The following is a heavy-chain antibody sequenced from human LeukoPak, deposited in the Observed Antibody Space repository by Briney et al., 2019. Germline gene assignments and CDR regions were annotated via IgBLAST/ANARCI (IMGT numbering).Heavy chain of an antibody. CDR1: GFIFSTYG. J-gene: IGHJ4*02. CDR3: AKDRFISAAVNRGNDY. Sequence: GGSLRLSCVASGFIFSTYGMHWVRQAPGKGLEWVAFIRYDGSNKYYADSVKGRFTISRDNSKNALYLQMNSLRAEDTALYFCAKDRFISAAVNRGNDYWGQGTLVTVSS. V-gene: IGHV3-30*02. CDR2: IRYDGSNK. D-gene: IGHD6-25*01.